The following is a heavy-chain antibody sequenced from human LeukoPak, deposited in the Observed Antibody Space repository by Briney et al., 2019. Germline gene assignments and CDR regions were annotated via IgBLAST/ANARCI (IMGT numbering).Heavy chain of an antibody. D-gene: IGHD6-19*01. J-gene: IGHJ3*02. Sequence: PGGSLRLSCAASGFIFDDHGMHWVRQAPGKGLEWVSGISWNSGSIGYADSVKGRFTISRDNAKNSLYLQMNSLRAEDTALYYCAKDTGGWSQAFDIWGQGTMVTVSS. CDR1: GFIFDDHG. CDR2: ISWNSGSI. V-gene: IGHV3-9*01. CDR3: AKDTGGWSQAFDI.